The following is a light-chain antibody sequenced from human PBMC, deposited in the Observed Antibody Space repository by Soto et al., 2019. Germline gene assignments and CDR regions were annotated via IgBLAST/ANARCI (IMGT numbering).Light chain of an antibody. V-gene: IGLV1-44*01. CDR1: ASNIGSNF. Sequence: QSVLTQPPSASGPPGQRVTISCSGRASNIGSNFVSWYQVVPGTAPKLLIYTNSHRPSGVPDRFSGSRSGTSASLDISGLQSDDEADHFCATWDDNVKGPVFGGGTKLTVL. J-gene: IGLJ2*01. CDR2: TNS. CDR3: ATWDDNVKGPV.